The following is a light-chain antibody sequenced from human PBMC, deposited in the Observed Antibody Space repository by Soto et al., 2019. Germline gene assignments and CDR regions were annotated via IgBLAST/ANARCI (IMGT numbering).Light chain of an antibody. J-gene: IGLJ1*01. CDR1: SSDVGTYNY. Sequence: QSALTQPASVSGSPGQSITISCTGTSSDVGTYNYVSWYQQHPGKAPKLMIFDVSYRPSGVSNRFSGSKSGNTAFLTISGLQAEDEADYYCNSYTSSSPVYVFGTGTKLTVL. CDR3: NSYTSSSPVYV. V-gene: IGLV2-14*01. CDR2: DVS.